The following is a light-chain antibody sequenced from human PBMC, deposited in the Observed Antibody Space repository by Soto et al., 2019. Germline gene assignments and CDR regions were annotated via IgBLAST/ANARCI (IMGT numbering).Light chain of an antibody. CDR3: QQCGTPLVT. Sequence: EIVLTQSPGTLSLSPGERATLSCRASQSVSSSYLAWYQQKRGQAPRLLIYGASSRATGIPDRFSGSGSGIDFTLTISRLEPEDFAVYYCQQCGTPLVTFGGGTKVEIK. CDR2: GAS. V-gene: IGKV3-20*01. J-gene: IGKJ4*01. CDR1: QSVSSSY.